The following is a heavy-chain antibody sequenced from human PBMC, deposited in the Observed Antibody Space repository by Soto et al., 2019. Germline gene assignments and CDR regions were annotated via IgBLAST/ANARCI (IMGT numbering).Heavy chain of an antibody. D-gene: IGHD3-3*01. CDR2: IYYSGST. Sequence: PSETLSLTCTVSGGSISSSSYYWGWIRQPPGKGLEWIGSIYYSGSTYYNPSLKSRVTISVDTSKNQFSLKLSSVTAADTAVYYCARHEAGIGYLEWLLYKGNWFDPWGQGTLVTVSS. V-gene: IGHV4-39*01. CDR3: ARHEAGIGYLEWLLYKGNWFDP. CDR1: GGSISSSSYY. J-gene: IGHJ5*02.